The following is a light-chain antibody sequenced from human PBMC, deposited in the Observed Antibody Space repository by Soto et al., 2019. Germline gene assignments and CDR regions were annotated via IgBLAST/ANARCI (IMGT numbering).Light chain of an antibody. V-gene: IGKV3-11*01. J-gene: IGKJ1*01. CDR1: QSVSSY. Sequence: ENVLTQSPATLSLSPVERAPLSCRASQSVSSYLAWYQQKPGQAPRLLIYDASNRATGIPARFSGSGSGTDFTLTISSLEPEDFAVYYCQQRSNWPRTFGQGTKVDIK. CDR2: DAS. CDR3: QQRSNWPRT.